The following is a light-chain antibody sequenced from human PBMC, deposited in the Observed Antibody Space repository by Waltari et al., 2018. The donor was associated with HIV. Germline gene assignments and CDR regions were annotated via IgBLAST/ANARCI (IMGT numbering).Light chain of an antibody. Sequence: DIAMIQAPVYLAARPGVQAAISGRASQNLLHTNGHNYLDWYLQRPGQAPELLIYLGSQRASGVPDRIAGSGSGTSFILVIKRVEAEDVGVYHCMHGQQTAVFGQGTKVESK. CDR3: MHGQQTAV. V-gene: IGKV2-28*01. CDR1: QNLLHTNGHNY. J-gene: IGKJ1*01. CDR2: LGS.